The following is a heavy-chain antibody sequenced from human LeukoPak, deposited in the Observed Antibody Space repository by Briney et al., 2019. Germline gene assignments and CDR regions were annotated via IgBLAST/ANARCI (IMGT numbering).Heavy chain of an antibody. V-gene: IGHV1-2*02. CDR1: GYTFTGYY. CDR2: INPNSGGT. Sequence: GASVKVSCKASGYTFTGYYMHWVRQAPGQGLEWMGWINPNSGGTNYAQKFQGRVTMTRDTSISTAYMELSRLRSDDTAVYYCARCGKVGATTRYFDYWGQGTLVTVSS. D-gene: IGHD1-26*01. J-gene: IGHJ4*02. CDR3: ARCGKVGATTRYFDY.